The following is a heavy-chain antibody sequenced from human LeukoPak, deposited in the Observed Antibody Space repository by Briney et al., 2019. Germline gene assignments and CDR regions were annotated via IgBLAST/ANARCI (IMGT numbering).Heavy chain of an antibody. CDR2: ISGCGTST. Sequence: PGGSLTLSCGASVFPFRSYAKSWVRRAPGKGVEGVWAISGCGTSTFYGDSVKGRFTLSRDNSKNTLYLQMNSLRAGHDAVYYCGRSGSRDWDYFEYWGQGTLVTASS. D-gene: IGHD6-19*01. V-gene: IGHV3-23*02. CDR3: GRSGSRDWDYFEY. CDR1: VFPFRSYA. J-gene: IGHJ4*02.